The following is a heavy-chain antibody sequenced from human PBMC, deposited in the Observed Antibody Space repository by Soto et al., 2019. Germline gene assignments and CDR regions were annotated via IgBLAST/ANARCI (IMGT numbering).Heavy chain of an antibody. J-gene: IGHJ4*02. Sequence: QVQLQQWGAGLLKPSETLSLTCAVYCGSFSSYYWSWIRQPPGKGLEWIGEINHSGSTNYNPSLTSRVTMSVDTSKNQFSLKLSSVTAADTAVYYCARTSRFDCWGQGTLFTVSS. V-gene: IGHV4-34*01. CDR2: INHSGST. CDR1: CGSFSSYY. D-gene: IGHD6-6*01. CDR3: ARTSRFDC.